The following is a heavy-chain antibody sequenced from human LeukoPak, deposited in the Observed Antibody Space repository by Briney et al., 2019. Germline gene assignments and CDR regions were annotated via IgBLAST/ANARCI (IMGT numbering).Heavy chain of an antibody. CDR3: ASIGYGSSWYLPPLDY. D-gene: IGHD6-13*01. CDR1: GFTFSSYS. V-gene: IGHV3-21*01. J-gene: IGHJ4*02. CDR2: ISSSRSYI. Sequence: GGPLRLSCAASGFTFSSYSMNWVRQAPGKGLEWVSYISSSRSYIYKADTVNARFPISRDNAKNSLYLQMNSLRAEGTAVYYCASIGYGSSWYLPPLDYWGQGTLVTVSS.